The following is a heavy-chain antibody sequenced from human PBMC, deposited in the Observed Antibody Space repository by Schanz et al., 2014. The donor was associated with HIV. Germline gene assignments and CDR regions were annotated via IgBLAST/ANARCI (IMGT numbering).Heavy chain of an antibody. CDR1: GYTFTDYY. CDR3: ARNRYNLLPFDF. CDR2: VKPNDGGT. V-gene: IGHV1-2*02. D-gene: IGHD2-2*01. Sequence: QVQLVQSGAEVKKPGASVKVSCKASGYTFTDYYIHWVRQAPGQGLQWMGWVKPNDGGTYYPQKFKGRVAMPRDTSITTASMELSRLRSDDTAIYFCARNRYNLLPFDFWGQGTLVTVSS. J-gene: IGHJ4*02.